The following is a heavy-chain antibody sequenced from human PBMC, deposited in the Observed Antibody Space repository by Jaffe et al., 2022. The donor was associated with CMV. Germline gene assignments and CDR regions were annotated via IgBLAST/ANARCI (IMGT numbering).Heavy chain of an antibody. Sequence: QLQLQESGPGLVKPSETLSLTCTVSGGSISSSSYYWGWIRQPPGKGLEWIGSIYYSGSTYYNPSLKSRVTISVDTSKNQFSLKLSSVTAADTAVYYCARLHYDILTGYYTPQIFMDVWGQGTTVTVSS. CDR1: GGSISSSSYY. J-gene: IGHJ6*02. CDR3: ARLHYDILTGYYTPQIFMDV. CDR2: IYYSGST. D-gene: IGHD3-9*01. V-gene: IGHV4-39*01.